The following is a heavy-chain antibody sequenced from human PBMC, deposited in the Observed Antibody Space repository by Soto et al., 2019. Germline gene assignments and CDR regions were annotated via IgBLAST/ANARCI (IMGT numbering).Heavy chain of an antibody. CDR1: GFTFSSYS. V-gene: IGHV3-48*02. J-gene: IGHJ4*02. CDR2: ISRSSSNI. Sequence: QPGGSLRLSCAASGFTFSSYSMNWVRQAPGKGLQWVSYISRSSSNIYYADSVKGRFTISRDNAKNSLYLQMNTLTDEDTAVYYCARAGTSLGYCSSTSCYEFDYWGQGTLVTVPQ. CDR3: ARAGTSLGYCSSTSCYEFDY. D-gene: IGHD2-2*01.